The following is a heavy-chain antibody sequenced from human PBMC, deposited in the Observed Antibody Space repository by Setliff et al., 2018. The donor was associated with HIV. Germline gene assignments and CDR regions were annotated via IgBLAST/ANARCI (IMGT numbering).Heavy chain of an antibody. CDR2: IYYSGST. J-gene: IGHJ6*03. V-gene: IGHV4-39*07. D-gene: IGHD3-3*01. Sequence: SETLSLTCTVSGGSISSSSYYWGWIRQPPGKGLEWIGSIYYSGSTFQNPSLKSRVSISLDTSKKQVSLKLNSVTAADAAVYYCARGLSIFGVATPGFYSFMDVWGKGTTVTVSS. CDR3: ARGLSIFGVATPGFYSFMDV. CDR1: GGSISSSSYY.